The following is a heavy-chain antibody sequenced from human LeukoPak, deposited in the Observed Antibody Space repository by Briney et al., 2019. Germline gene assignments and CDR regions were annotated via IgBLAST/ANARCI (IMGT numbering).Heavy chain of an antibody. V-gene: IGHV3-23*01. D-gene: IGHD6-19*01. CDR1: GFPFTNYA. J-gene: IGHJ4*02. CDR3: AKERHTSGWSLGYFDY. Sequence: GGSLRLSCAASGFPFTNYAMSWVRQAPGKGREWVSAITNRGGSTYYADCVKGRFTISRDNSKNTLYLQLNSLRAEDTAVYYCAKERHTSGWSLGYFDYWGQGTLVTVSS. CDR2: ITNRGGST.